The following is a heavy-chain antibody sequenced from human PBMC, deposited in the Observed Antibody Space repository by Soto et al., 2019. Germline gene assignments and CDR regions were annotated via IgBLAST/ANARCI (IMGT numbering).Heavy chain of an antibody. D-gene: IGHD2-2*01. CDR1: GGSISSCGYY. J-gene: IGHJ4*02. V-gene: IGHV4-31*03. CDR2: TYYSGST. Sequence: QVQLQESGPGLVKPSQTLSLTCTVSGGSISSCGYYWSRIRQHPGKGLEWIGYTYYSGSTSYIPSLKSRFTLSVDTSKTQYPLKLSAVTAADTAVYYCARETEEYQLLLWGQGTLVTVSS. CDR3: ARETEEYQLLL.